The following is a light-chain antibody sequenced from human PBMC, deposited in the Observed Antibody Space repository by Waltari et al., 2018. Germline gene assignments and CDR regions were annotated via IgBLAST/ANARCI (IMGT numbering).Light chain of an antibody. CDR2: GAS. CDR1: QSVSRA. V-gene: IGKV3-20*01. J-gene: IGKJ1*01. Sequence: EIVLTQSPGTLSLSPGERATLPCRASQSVSRALAWSQQNPGQAPRLLIYGASNRATGIPDRFSGSGSGTDFSLIISRLEPEDFAVYYCQHYVSLPVTFGQGTKVEIK. CDR3: QHYVSLPVT.